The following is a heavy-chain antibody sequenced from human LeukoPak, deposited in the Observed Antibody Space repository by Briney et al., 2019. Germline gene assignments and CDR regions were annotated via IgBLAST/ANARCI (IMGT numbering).Heavy chain of an antibody. J-gene: IGHJ5*02. CDR1: GGSISSSSYY. D-gene: IGHD1-1*01. Sequence: PSETLSLTCTVSGGSISSSSYYWGWIRQPPGKGLEWIGSIYYSGSTYYNPSLKSRVTISVDTSKNQFSLKLRSVPAADTAVYYCARVLSRWNPGGFDPWGQGTLVSVSS. V-gene: IGHV4-39*07. CDR2: IYYSGST. CDR3: ARVLSRWNPGGFDP.